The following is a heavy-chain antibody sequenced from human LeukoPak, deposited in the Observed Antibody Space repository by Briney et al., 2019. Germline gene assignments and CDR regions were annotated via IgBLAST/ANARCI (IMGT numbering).Heavy chain of an antibody. CDR3: ARVNSLRGGSYGP. CDR1: GFTFSDYW. D-gene: IGHD1-26*01. J-gene: IGHJ5*02. V-gene: IGHV3-11*01. Sequence: GGSLTLSCAASGFTFSDYWMHWVRQAPGKGLEWVSYISSSGSTIYYADSVKGRFTISRDNAKNSLYLQMNSLRAEDTAVYYCARVNSLRGGSYGPWGQGTLVTVSS. CDR2: ISSSGSTI.